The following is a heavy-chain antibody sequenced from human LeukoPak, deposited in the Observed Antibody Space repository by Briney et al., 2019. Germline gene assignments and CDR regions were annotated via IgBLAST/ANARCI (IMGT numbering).Heavy chain of an antibody. Sequence: GGSLRLSCAASGFTFSSYGMHWVRQAPGKGLEWVAFIRYDGSNKYYADSVKGRFTISRDNSKNTLYLQMNSLRAEDTAVYYCAKDRRDFWSGYQEPGNWFDPWGQGTLVTVSS. J-gene: IGHJ5*02. CDR2: IRYDGSNK. CDR1: GFTFSSYG. D-gene: IGHD3-3*01. V-gene: IGHV3-30*02. CDR3: AKDRRDFWSGYQEPGNWFDP.